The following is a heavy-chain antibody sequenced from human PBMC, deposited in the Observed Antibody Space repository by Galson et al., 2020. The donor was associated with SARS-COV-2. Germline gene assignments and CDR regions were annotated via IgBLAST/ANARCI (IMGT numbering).Heavy chain of an antibody. J-gene: IGHJ4*02. V-gene: IGHV3-33*01. D-gene: IGHD6-19*01. Sequence: LSLTCAASGFTFSSYGMHWVRQAPGKGLEWVAVIWYDGSNKYYADSVKGRFTISRDNSKNTLYLQMNSLRAEDTAVYYCAREDRAVAGTLGFQDYWGQGTLVTVSS. CDR1: GFTFSSYG. CDR3: AREDRAVAGTLGFQDY. CDR2: IWYDGSNK.